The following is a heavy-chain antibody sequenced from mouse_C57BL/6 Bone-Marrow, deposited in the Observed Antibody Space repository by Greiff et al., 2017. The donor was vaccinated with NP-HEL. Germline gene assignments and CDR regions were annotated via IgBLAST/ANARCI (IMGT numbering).Heavy chain of an antibody. J-gene: IGHJ3*01. Sequence: QVQLQQPGAELVKPGASVKLSCKASGYTFTSYWMQWVKQRPGQGLEWIGEIDPSDSYTNYNQQFKGKATLTVDTSSSTAYMQLSSLTSEDSAVYYCARRYYGLWFAYWGQGTLVTVSA. CDR1: GYTFTSYW. V-gene: IGHV1-50*01. CDR3: ARRYYGLWFAY. D-gene: IGHD1-2*01. CDR2: IDPSDSYT.